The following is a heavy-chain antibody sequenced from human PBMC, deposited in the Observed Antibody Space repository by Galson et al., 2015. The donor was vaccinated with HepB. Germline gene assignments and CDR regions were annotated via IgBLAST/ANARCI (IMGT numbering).Heavy chain of an antibody. D-gene: IGHD6-13*01. CDR3: ARDLARYSSSWYPSDY. V-gene: IGHV3-33*08. CDR2: IWYDGSNK. CDR1: GVTFSRYG. J-gene: IGHJ4*02. Sequence: ALRLSCGASGVTFSRYGMHWVGQAPGKGLEWVAVIWYDGSNKYYADSVKGRFTISRDNSKNTLYLQMNSLRAEDTAVYYCARDLARYSSSWYPSDYWGQGTLVTVSS.